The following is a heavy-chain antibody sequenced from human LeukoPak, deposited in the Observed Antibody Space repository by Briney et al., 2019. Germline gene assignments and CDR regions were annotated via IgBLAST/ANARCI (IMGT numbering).Heavy chain of an antibody. J-gene: IGHJ5*01. CDR1: GFTFTNCA. CDR2: ISGSGAST. CDR3: AKDQSRVGASDPFDS. D-gene: IGHD1-26*01. V-gene: IGHV3-23*01. Sequence: GGSLRLSCAASGFTFTNCAMTWVRQAPGKGLEWVSSISGSGASTYYADSVKGRFTISRDNSKNTVYLQMNSLSVEDTAVYYCAKDQSRVGASDPFDSWGKGTLVTVSS.